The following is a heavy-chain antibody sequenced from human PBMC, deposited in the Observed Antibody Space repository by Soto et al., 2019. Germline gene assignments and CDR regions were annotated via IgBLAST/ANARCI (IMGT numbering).Heavy chain of an antibody. Sequence: PGESLKISCKGSGYSFTSYWIGWVRQMPGKGLEWMGIIYPGDSDTRYSPSFQGQVTISADKSISTAYLQWSSLKASDTAMYYCARQSIAVAGPEGAYYFDYWGQGTLVTVSS. CDR1: GYSFTSYW. CDR3: ARQSIAVAGPEGAYYFDY. CDR2: IYPGDSDT. D-gene: IGHD6-19*01. J-gene: IGHJ4*02. V-gene: IGHV5-51*01.